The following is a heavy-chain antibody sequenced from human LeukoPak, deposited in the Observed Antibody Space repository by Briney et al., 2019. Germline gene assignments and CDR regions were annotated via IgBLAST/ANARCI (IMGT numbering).Heavy chain of an antibody. CDR3: VREESGGYFDY. D-gene: IGHD2-8*02. CDR1: GFTFTNYL. CDR2: IAPSVDTT. V-gene: IGHV1-46*01. Sequence: ASVKVSCKSFGFTFTNYLLHWVRQAPGQGLEWVGRIAPSVDTTNYAQKFRGRVTMTRDTSTSTVYMSSSSLSSDDTAIYYCVREESGGYFDYWGQGTLVTVSS. J-gene: IGHJ4*02.